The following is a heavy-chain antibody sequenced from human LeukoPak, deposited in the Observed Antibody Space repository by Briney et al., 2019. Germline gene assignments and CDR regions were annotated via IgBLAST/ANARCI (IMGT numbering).Heavy chain of an antibody. D-gene: IGHD3-10*01. J-gene: IGHJ4*02. Sequence: SETLSLTCTVSGGSFSSYSTYWGWIRQPPGKGLEWIGTISHSEQTYFNPSLKSRVTISVDTSKNQFSLKVSSVTAADTAVYYCARAIRVPGFDDWGQGALVTVSS. CDR2: ISHSEQT. V-gene: IGHV4-39*07. CDR3: ARAIRVPGFDD. CDR1: GGSFSSYSTY.